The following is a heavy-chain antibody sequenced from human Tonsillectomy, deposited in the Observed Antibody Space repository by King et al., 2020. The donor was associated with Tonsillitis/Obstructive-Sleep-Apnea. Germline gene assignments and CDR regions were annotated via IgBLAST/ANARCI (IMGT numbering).Heavy chain of an antibody. J-gene: IGHJ6*03. D-gene: IGHD3-3*01. CDR2: ISSSSSYI. V-gene: IGHV3-21*01. CDR3: ARGDITYYDFWGGYADVLMDV. Sequence: EVQLVESGGGLVKPGGSLRLSCAASGFTFSSYSMNWVRQAPGKGLEWVSSISSSSSYIYYADSVKGRFTISRDNAKNSLYLQMNSLRAEDTAVYYCARGDITYYDFWGGYADVLMDVWGKGTTVTVSS. CDR1: GFTFSSYS.